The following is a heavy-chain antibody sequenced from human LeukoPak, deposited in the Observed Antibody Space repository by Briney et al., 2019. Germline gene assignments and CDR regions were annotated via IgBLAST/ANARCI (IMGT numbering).Heavy chain of an antibody. J-gene: IGHJ4*02. V-gene: IGHV1-18*01. D-gene: IGHD6-6*01. CDR1: GYTFTSYG. CDR2: ISAYNGNT. Sequence: ASVKVSCKASGYTFTSYGISWVRQAPGQGLEWMGWISAYNGNTNYAQKLQGRVTMTTDTSTNTAYMELRSLRSDDTAVYYCARDSLGHSSSSYWGQGTLVTVSS. CDR3: ARDSLGHSSSSY.